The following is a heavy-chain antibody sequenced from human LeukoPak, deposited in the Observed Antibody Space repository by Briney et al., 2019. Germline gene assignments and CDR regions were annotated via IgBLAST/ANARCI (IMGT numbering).Heavy chain of an antibody. CDR2: XRGSGGST. D-gene: IGHD3-9*01. CDR3: AKDSRPGRTYYDILTGYFNWFDP. V-gene: IGHV3-23*01. CDR1: GGSISSSN. Sequence: GTLXLTCAVSGGSISSSNWWSWGRQAPXXXXXWVXAXRGSGGSTYYADSVKGRFTISRDNSKNTLYLQMNSLRAEDTAVYYCAKDSRPGRTYYDILTGYFNWFDPWGQGTLVTVSS. J-gene: IGHJ5*02.